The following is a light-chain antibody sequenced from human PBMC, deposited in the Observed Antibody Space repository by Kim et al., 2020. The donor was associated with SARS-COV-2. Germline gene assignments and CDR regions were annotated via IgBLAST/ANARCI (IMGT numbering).Light chain of an antibody. CDR2: DAY. CDR3: YQRAHWPPMT. CDR1: QGVDIY. J-gene: IGKJ5*01. Sequence: SPGERATLSCRASQGVDIYLGWYQQKPGQAPRLLIFDAYNRASGIPARFSGTGSGTDFTLTISSLEPEDFAVYYCYQRAHWPPMTFGQGTRLEIK. V-gene: IGKV3-11*01.